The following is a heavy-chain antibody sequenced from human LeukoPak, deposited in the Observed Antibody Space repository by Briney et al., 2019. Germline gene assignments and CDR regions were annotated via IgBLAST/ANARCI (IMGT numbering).Heavy chain of an antibody. D-gene: IGHD4-23*01. CDR1: GFTFRSYA. Sequence: PGGSLRLSCAASGFTFRSYAMSWVRQAPGKGLVWVSRIDRDGSRINYADSVKGRFTISRDNGKNTLFLQMNSLRAEDAAVYYCVRGNDYGGPHYWGQGTLVTVSS. J-gene: IGHJ4*02. CDR2: IDRDGSRI. CDR3: VRGNDYGGPHY. V-gene: IGHV3-74*01.